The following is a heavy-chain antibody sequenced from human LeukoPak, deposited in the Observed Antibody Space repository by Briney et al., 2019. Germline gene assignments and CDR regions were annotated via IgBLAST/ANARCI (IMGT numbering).Heavy chain of an antibody. CDR2: ISAYDGGT. J-gene: IGHJ3*02. V-gene: IGHV1-18*01. CDR1: GYTFNGFG. Sequence: VASVKVSCKASGYTFNGFGISWVRQAPGQGLEWMGWISAYDGGTNYAQSLQGRLSMTTETSTTTAYMELRSLRSDDTAVSYCARLARYHLLEASDTWGQGTMVTVSS. D-gene: IGHD2-2*01. CDR3: ARLARYHLLEASDT.